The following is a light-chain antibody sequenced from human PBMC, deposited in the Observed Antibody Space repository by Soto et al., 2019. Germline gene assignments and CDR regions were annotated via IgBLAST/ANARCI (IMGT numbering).Light chain of an antibody. CDR2: ATS. CDR3: QRYDGTPPWT. Sequence: EIVLTQSPGTLSLSPGERASLSCRASQSVSISYLAWYQQKPGQAPRLLIYATSYRATGIPDRFSGSGSGTDFTLTISRLEPEDFAVYYCQRYDGTPPWTFGQGTKVEIK. J-gene: IGKJ1*01. CDR1: QSVSISY. V-gene: IGKV3-20*01.